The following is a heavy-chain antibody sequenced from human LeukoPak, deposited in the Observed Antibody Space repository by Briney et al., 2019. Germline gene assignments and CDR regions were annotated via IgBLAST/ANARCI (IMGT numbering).Heavy chain of an antibody. CDR3: ARVRITMVRGVIGWFDP. V-gene: IGHV1-18*01. D-gene: IGHD3-10*01. J-gene: IGHJ5*02. CDR1: GGTFSSYA. CDR2: ISAYNGNT. Sequence: ASVKVSCKASGGTFSSYAISWVRQATGQGLEWMGWISAYNGNTNYAQKLQGRVTMTTDTSTSTAYMELRSLRSDDTAVYYCARVRITMVRGVIGWFDPWGQGTLVTVSS.